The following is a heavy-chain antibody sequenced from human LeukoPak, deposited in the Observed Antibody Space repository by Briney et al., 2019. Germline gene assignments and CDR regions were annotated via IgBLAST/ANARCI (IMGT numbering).Heavy chain of an antibody. V-gene: IGHV3-7*01. Sequence: PGGSLRLSSAASGFSFSSHAMTWVRQAPGKGLEWVANIKLDGSEAYYVDSVKGRFTISRDNTQNSLYLQMNSLRAEDTAVYYCARDQTPYYWGQGTLVTVSS. J-gene: IGHJ4*02. CDR3: ARDQTPYY. CDR1: GFSFSSHA. CDR2: IKLDGSEA.